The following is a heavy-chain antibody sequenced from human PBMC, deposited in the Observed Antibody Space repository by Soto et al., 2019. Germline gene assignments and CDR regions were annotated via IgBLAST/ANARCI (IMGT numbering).Heavy chain of an antibody. Sequence: SETLSLTCTVFGASISSNDYDWSWIRQPPGKGLEWIGHINYSGSTYYNPSLKSRLTMSMDTSKNQFSLRLTSVTAADTAVYYCARARGARYFDYWGQGTLVTAPQ. CDR3: ARARGARYFDY. CDR1: GASISSNDYD. V-gene: IGHV4-30-4*01. D-gene: IGHD2-15*01. CDR2: INYSGST. J-gene: IGHJ4*02.